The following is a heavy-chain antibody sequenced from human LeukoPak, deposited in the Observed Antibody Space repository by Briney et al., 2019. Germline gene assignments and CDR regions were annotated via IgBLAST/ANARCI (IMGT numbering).Heavy chain of an antibody. CDR1: GFTFNNCA. V-gene: IGHV3-23*01. D-gene: IGHD5-12*01. Sequence: PGRSLRLSCAASGFTFNNCAMGWVRHAPGKGLGWVSTISGGGDGAFYADSVRGRFTISRDNSGNTMSLQMNGLRAEDTAVYFCAKTPQGYSAYYDYWGQGALVTVSS. CDR2: ISGGGDGA. CDR3: AKTPQGYSAYYDY. J-gene: IGHJ4*02.